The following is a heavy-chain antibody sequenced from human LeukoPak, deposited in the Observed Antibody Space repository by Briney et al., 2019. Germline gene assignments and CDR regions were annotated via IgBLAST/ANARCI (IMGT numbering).Heavy chain of an antibody. J-gene: IGHJ4*02. V-gene: IGHV1-18*01. CDR2: ISAYNGNT. D-gene: IGHD3-22*01. Sequence: ASVKVSCKASGYTFTSYGISWVRQAPGQGLEWMGWISAYNGNTNYAQKVQGRVTMTTDTSTSTAYMELRSLRSDDTAVYYCARDRYYDSSGSYSGYWGLGTLVTVSS. CDR3: ARDRYYDSSGSYSGY. CDR1: GYTFTSYG.